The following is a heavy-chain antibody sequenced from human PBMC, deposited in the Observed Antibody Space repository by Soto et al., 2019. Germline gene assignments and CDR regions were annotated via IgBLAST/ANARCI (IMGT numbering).Heavy chain of an antibody. CDR1: GFTFSSYS. CDR3: AREGEVAGFDY. J-gene: IGHJ4*02. V-gene: IGHV3-21*01. D-gene: IGHD6-19*01. CDR2: ISSSSSYI. Sequence: EVQLVESGGGLVQPGRSLRLSCAASGFTFSSYSMNWVRQAPGKGLEWVSSISSSSSYIYYADSVKGRFTISRDNAKNSLYLQMNSLRAEDTAVYYCAREGEVAGFDYWGQGTLVTVSS.